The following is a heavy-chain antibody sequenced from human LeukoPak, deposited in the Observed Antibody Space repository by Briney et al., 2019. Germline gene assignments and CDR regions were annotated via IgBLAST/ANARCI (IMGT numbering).Heavy chain of an antibody. D-gene: IGHD1-26*01. Sequence: TPETLSLTCTVSGGSISSGGYYWSWIRQHPGKGLEWIGYIYYSGSTYYNPSLKSRVTISVDTSKNQFSLKLSSVTAADTAVYFCARAPGCRASKCYAFDYWGQGTLVTVSS. CDR3: ARAPGCRASKCYAFDY. J-gene: IGHJ4*02. CDR1: GGSISSGGYY. V-gene: IGHV4-31*03. CDR2: IYYSGST.